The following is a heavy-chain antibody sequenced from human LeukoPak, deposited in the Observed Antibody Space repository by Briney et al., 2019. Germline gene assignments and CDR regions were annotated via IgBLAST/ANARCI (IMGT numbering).Heavy chain of an antibody. Sequence: PGGSLRLSCAASGFTFDDYGMSWVRQAPGKGLEWVSGIHLDGGSRGYADSVKGRFTISRDNSKNTLYLQINSLRAEDTAAYYCAKARDSMLAGPKVSFDHWGQGSLVTVST. D-gene: IGHD2-8*01. CDR1: GFTFDDYG. CDR3: AKARDSMLAGPKVSFDH. V-gene: IGHV3-20*04. J-gene: IGHJ4*02. CDR2: IHLDGGSR.